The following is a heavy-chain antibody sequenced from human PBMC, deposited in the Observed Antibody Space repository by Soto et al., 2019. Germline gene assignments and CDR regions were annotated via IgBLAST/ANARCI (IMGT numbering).Heavy chain of an antibody. Sequence: QVQLVQSGAEVKKPGSSVKVSCKASGGTFSSYAISWVRQAPGQGLEWMGGIIPIFGTANYAQKFQGRVSITADDSTGTAYMRLCSVCSHVTGVYSGAGGFRSGSEYVWGSDRYRSYFDYWGQGTLDAVSS. CDR2: IIPIFGTA. J-gene: IGHJ4*02. V-gene: IGHV1-69*01. CDR1: GGTFSSYA. CDR3: AGGFRSGSEYVWGSDRYRSYFDY. D-gene: IGHD3-16*02.